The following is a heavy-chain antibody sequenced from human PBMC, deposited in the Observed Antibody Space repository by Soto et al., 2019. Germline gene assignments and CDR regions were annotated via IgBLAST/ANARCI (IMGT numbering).Heavy chain of an antibody. V-gene: IGHV1-46*01. Sequence: ASLKVSCKASGYTFTSYYMHWVRQAPGQGLEWMGIINPSGGSTSYAQKFQGRVTMTRDTSTSTVYMELSSLRSEDTAVYYCARVLGSADGSGADDAFDIWGQGTMVTVSS. CDR3: ARVLGSADGSGADDAFDI. CDR2: INPSGGST. J-gene: IGHJ3*02. D-gene: IGHD3-10*01. CDR1: GYTFTSYY.